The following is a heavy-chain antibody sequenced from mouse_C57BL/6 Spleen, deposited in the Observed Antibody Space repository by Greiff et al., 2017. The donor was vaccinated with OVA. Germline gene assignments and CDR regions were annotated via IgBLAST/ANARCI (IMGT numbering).Heavy chain of an antibody. CDR2: ISDGGSYT. J-gene: IGHJ1*03. CDR3: ARDRTITTVVAHWYFDV. V-gene: IGHV5-4*01. CDR1: GFTFSSYA. D-gene: IGHD1-1*01. Sequence: EVMLVESGGGLVKPGGSLKLSCAASGFTFSSYAMSWVRQTPEKRLEWVATISDGGSYTYYPDNVKGRFTISRDNAKNNLYLQMSHLKSEDTAMYYCARDRTITTVVAHWYFDVWGTGTTVTVSS.